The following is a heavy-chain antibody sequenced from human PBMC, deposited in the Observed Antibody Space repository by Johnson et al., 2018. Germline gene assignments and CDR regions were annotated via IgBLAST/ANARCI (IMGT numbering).Heavy chain of an antibody. CDR1: GFTFSSYA. Sequence: QVQLVQSGGGVVQPGRSLRLSCAASGFTFSSYAMHWVRQAPGKGLEWVAVISYDGSNKYYADSVKGRFTISRDNSKTTLYLQMNSLRAEDTAVYYCARGAWGYDSSGYYSDAFDIWGQGTMVTVSS. CDR2: ISYDGSNK. D-gene: IGHD3-22*01. CDR3: ARGAWGYDSSGYYSDAFDI. J-gene: IGHJ3*02. V-gene: IGHV3-30-3*01.